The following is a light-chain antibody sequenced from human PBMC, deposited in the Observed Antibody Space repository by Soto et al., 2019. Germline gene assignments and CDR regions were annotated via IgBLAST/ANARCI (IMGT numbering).Light chain of an antibody. V-gene: IGKV1-27*01. Sequence: DIQMTQSPSSLSASVGDRVTITCRASQGISSYLGWYQQKPGKVPKLLIYAASTLQSGVPSRFSGSGSGTDFTLTISSLQPEDVATYYCQKYNSAPRTFGQGTKVDIK. CDR1: QGISSY. CDR3: QKYNSAPRT. J-gene: IGKJ1*01. CDR2: AAS.